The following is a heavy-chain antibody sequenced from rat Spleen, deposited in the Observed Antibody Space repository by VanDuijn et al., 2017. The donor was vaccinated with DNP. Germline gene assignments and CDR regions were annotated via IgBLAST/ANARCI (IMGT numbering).Heavy chain of an antibody. V-gene: IGHV5S23*01. J-gene: IGHJ2*01. D-gene: IGHD1-3*01. Sequence: EVQLVESGGGLVQPGRSLKLSCAASGFTFSDYNMAWVRQAPKKGLEWVATITTSGGTTYCRDSVKGRFTISRDDAKNTLYLQMTSLRSEDTATYYCTRTDGSYGFDYWGQGVMVTVSS. CDR2: ITTSGGTT. CDR1: GFTFSDYN. CDR3: TRTDGSYGFDY.